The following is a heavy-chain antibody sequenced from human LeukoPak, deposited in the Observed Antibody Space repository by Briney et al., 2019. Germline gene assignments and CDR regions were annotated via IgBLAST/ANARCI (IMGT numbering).Heavy chain of an antibody. CDR2: ISAYNGNT. V-gene: IGHV1-18*01. J-gene: IGHJ5*02. CDR3: ARDSFGLGTTRPPQETRFDP. D-gene: IGHD3/OR15-3a*01. CDR1: GYTFTSYG. Sequence: ASVKVSCKASGYTFTSYGISWVRQAPGQGLEWRGWISAYNGNTNYAQKFQGRVTMTTDTSTSTAYMELRSLRSDDTAVYYCARDSFGLGTTRPPQETRFDPWGQGTLVTVSS.